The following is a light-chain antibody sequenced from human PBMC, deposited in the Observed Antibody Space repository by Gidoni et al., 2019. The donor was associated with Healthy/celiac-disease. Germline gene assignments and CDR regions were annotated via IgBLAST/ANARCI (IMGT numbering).Light chain of an antibody. Sequence: DIVMTQSPLSLHVTPGEPASISCRSSQSLLHSNGYNYLDWYLQKPVQSPQLLIYLGSNRASGVPYRFSGSGSGTDFTLKISRVEAEDVGVYYCMQALQTPYTFGQGTKLEIK. CDR3: MQALQTPYT. V-gene: IGKV2-28*01. CDR2: LGS. CDR1: QSLLHSNGYNY. J-gene: IGKJ2*01.